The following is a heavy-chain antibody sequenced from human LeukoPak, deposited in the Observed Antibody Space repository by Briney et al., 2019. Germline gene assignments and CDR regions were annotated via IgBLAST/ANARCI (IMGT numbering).Heavy chain of an antibody. CDR1: GFTVSSNY. Sequence: PGGSLRLSCAASGFTVSSNYMSWIRQAPGKGLEWVSVIYSGGGTYYAGSVKGRFTISRDNSKNTLYLQMNSLRAEDTAVYYCATDDGSSPYDYWGQGTLVTVSS. J-gene: IGHJ4*02. D-gene: IGHD6-6*01. CDR2: IYSGGGT. CDR3: ATDDGSSPYDY. V-gene: IGHV3-66*02.